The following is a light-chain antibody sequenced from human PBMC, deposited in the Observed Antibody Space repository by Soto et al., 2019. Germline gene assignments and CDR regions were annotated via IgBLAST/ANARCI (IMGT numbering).Light chain of an antibody. Sequence: DIPMTQSPSTLSAAEGDRVTITCRASQSASAWLAWYQQKPGKAPKLLIYKASTLESGVPSRFSGSGYGAEFTLTISSLHPDDLGTYYCQQYRNCSWTFGQGTEVEIK. CDR2: KAS. J-gene: IGKJ1*01. CDR3: QQYRNCSWT. V-gene: IGKV1-5*03. CDR1: QSASAW.